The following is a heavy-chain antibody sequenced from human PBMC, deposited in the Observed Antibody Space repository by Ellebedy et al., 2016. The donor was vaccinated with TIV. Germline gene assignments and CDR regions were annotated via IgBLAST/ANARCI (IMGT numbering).Heavy chain of an antibody. V-gene: IGHV1-69*13. CDR2: IIPIFGTA. Sequence: SVKVSXKASGGTFSSYAISWVRQAPGQGLEWMGGIIPIFGTANYAQKFQGRVTITADESTSTAYMELSSLRSEDTAVYYCSTPVFGGVIAWGQGTLVTVSS. CDR3: STPVFGGVIA. CDR1: GGTFSSYA. D-gene: IGHD3-16*02. J-gene: IGHJ4*02.